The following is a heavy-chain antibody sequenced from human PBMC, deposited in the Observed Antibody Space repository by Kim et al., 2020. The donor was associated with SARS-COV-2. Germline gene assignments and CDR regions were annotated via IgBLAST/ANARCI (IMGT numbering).Heavy chain of an antibody. Sequence: GGSLRLSCAASGFTFSTYWMYWVRQAPGKGLVCVSRINTVGSSTTYADSVKGRFTISRDNAKNTLYLQMNSLRGEDTAVYYCARVDISYGMDVWGQGTTV. J-gene: IGHJ6*02. V-gene: IGHV3-74*01. CDR3: ARVDISYGMDV. D-gene: IGHD2-2*03. CDR1: GFTFSTYW. CDR2: INTVGSST.